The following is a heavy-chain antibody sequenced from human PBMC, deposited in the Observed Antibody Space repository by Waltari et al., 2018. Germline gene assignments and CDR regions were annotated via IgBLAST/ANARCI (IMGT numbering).Heavy chain of an antibody. D-gene: IGHD2-2*01. J-gene: IGHJ6*02. CDR1: GGSISSYY. CDR3: ARVSVLPAATSRDYYYYGMDV. CDR2: IYYSGST. V-gene: IGHV4-59*01. Sequence: QVQLQESGPGLVKPSETLSLTCTVSGGSISSYYWSWIRQPPGKGLEWIGYIYYSGSTNYNPSPKSRVTRAVETSKNQFSLKLSSVTAADTAVYYCARVSVLPAATSRDYYYYGMDVWGQGTTVIVSS.